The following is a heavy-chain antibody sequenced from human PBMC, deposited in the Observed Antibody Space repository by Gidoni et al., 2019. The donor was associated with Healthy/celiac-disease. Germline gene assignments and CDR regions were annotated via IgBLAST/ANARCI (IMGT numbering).Heavy chain of an antibody. J-gene: IGHJ3*02. CDR1: GFSLSTRGVG. CDR2: IHWDDDK. CDR3: AHRTASSSWYESAFDI. Sequence: QITLKESGPTLVKPTQTLTLTCTFSGFSLSTRGVGVGWIRQPQGKALEWLALIHWDDDKRYSPSLKSRLTITKDTSKNQVVLTMTNMDPVDTATYYCAHRTASSSWYESAFDIWGQGTMVTVSS. V-gene: IGHV2-5*02. D-gene: IGHD6-13*01.